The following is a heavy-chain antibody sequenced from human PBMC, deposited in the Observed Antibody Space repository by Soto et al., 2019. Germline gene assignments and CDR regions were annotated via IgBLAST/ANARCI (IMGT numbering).Heavy chain of an antibody. CDR2: IIPIFGTA. Sequence: QEQLVQSGAEVKKPGSSVKVSCKASGGIFSSYAISWVRQAPGQGLEWTGGIIPIFGTANYAQKFQGRVTITADESTNTAYMDLSSPKSEDTAIYYCARGGSGYVWFNEFWGQGTLVTVSS. D-gene: IGHD3-22*01. J-gene: IGHJ4*02. CDR3: ARGGSGYVWFNEF. V-gene: IGHV1-69*01. CDR1: GGIFSSYA.